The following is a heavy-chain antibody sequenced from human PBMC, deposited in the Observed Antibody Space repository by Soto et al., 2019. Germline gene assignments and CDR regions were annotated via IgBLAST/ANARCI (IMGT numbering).Heavy chain of an antibody. V-gene: IGHV3-30*04. D-gene: IGHD1-26*01. CDR2: ISYDGSN. Sequence: GGSLRLSCAASGFTFSSYAMHWVRQAPGKGLEWVAVISYDGSNNVDSVKGRFTISRDNSKSTLYLQMNSLRDEDTAVYYCAKGSTKVGPTTQLLDYWAQGTLVTVSS. CDR3: AKGSTKVGPTTQLLDY. J-gene: IGHJ4*02. CDR1: GFTFSSYA.